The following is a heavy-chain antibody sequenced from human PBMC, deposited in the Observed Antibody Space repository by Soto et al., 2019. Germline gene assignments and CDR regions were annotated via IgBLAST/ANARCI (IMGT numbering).Heavy chain of an antibody. V-gene: IGHV4-59*01. CDR3: ARDRKLELPGNYYYYGMDV. CDR1: GGSIRDYF. J-gene: IGHJ6*02. D-gene: IGHD1-7*01. CDR2: ISSSGTV. Sequence: ETLSLTCSGSGGSIRDYFWTWIRQSPGRGLEWIGYISSSGTVKYNSSLKSRVTISLDRSRNQFSLKLSSVTAADTAVYFCARDRKLELPGNYYYYGMDVWGQGTTVTVSS.